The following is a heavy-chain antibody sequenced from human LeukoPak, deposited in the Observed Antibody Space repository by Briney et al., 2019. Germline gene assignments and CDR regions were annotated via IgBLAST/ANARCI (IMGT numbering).Heavy chain of an antibody. V-gene: IGHV3-33*01. D-gene: IGHD2-2*01. J-gene: IGHJ6*02. CDR2: IWYDGSNK. Sequence: PGGSLRLSCAASGFTFSSYGMHWVRQAPGKGLEWVAVIWYDGSNKYYADSVKGRFIISRDNSKNTLYLQMNSLRAEDTALYYCARDRIVVVPAANGGYGMDVWGQGTTVTVSS. CDR3: ARDRIVVVPAANGGYGMDV. CDR1: GFTFSSYG.